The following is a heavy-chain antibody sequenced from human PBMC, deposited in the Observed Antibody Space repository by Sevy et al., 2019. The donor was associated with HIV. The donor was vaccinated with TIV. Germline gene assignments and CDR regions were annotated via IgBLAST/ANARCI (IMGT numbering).Heavy chain of an antibody. CDR3: ARGGPKYYDFWSGYPPFDY. CDR1: GFTFSSYS. CDR2: ISSSSSTI. D-gene: IGHD3-3*01. V-gene: IGHV3-48*02. Sequence: GGSLRLSCAASGFTFSSYSMNWVCQAPGKGLEWVSYISSSSSTIYYADSVKGRFTISRDNAKNSLYLQMNSLRDEDTAVYYCARGGPKYYDFWSGYPPFDYWGQGTLVTVSS. J-gene: IGHJ4*02.